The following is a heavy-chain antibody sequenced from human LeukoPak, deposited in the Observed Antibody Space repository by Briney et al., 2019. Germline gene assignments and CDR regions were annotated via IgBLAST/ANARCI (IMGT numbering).Heavy chain of an antibody. CDR1: GGSFSGYY. CDR2: INHSGST. CDR3: ARKNLAAALDY. V-gene: IGHV4-34*01. D-gene: IGHD2-15*01. J-gene: IGHJ4*02. Sequence: SETLSLTCAVYGGSFSGYYWSWIRQPPGKGLEWIGEINHSGSTNYNPSLKSRVTISVDTSKNQFSLKLSSVTALDTAVYYCARKNLAAALDYWGQGTLVTVSS.